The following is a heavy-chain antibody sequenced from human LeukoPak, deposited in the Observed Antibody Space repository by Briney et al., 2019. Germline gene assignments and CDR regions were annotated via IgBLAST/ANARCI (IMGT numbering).Heavy chain of an antibody. D-gene: IGHD1-26*01. CDR2: IYTSGST. CDR1: GGSISSYY. CDR3: ARDNSVGDNAWWFDP. Sequence: SETLSLTCTVSGGSISSYYGSWIRQPAGTGLEWIGRIYTSGSTNYNPSLKSRVTMSVDTSKNQFSLKLSSVTAADTAVYYCARDNSVGDNAWWFDPWGQGTLVTVSS. J-gene: IGHJ5*02. V-gene: IGHV4-4*07.